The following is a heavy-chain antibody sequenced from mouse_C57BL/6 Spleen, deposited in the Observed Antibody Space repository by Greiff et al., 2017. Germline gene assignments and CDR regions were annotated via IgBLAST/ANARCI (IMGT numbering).Heavy chain of an antibody. V-gene: IGHV1-82*01. Sequence: VQLVESGPELVKPGASVKISCKASGYAFSSSWMNWVKQRPGKGLEWIGRIYPGDGDTNYNGKFKGKATLTADKSSSTAYMQLSSLTSEDSAVYFCARGGTGRAMDYWGQGTSVTVSS. J-gene: IGHJ4*01. CDR3: ARGGTGRAMDY. CDR2: IYPGDGDT. CDR1: GYAFSSSW. D-gene: IGHD4-1*01.